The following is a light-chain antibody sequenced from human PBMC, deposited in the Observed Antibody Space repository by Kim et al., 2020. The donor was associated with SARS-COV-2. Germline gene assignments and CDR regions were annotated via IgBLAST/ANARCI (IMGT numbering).Light chain of an antibody. CDR3: SSYASSNNWV. CDR2: EVS. J-gene: IGLJ3*02. CDR1: SSDVGGYNY. V-gene: IGLV2-8*01. Sequence: GQSVTISCTGTSSDVGGYNYVSWYQQHPGKAPKLMIYEVSKRPSGVSNRFSGSKSGNTASLTISGLQAEDEADYYCSSYASSNNWVFGGGTQLTVL.